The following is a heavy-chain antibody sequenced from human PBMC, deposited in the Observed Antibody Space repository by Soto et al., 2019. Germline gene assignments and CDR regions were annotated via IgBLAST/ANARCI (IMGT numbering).Heavy chain of an antibody. Sequence: QVQLEESGGGVVQPGRSLRLSCTASGFTFNSYGMHWVRQAPGEGLEWVAVTWYDGSTKFYADSVKGRFTISRDNFKNTLDLQMNSLRVEDTAVYYCVRDLSRGYCTGDCLDYWGRGTLVTVSS. J-gene: IGHJ4*02. D-gene: IGHD2-8*02. CDR1: GFTFNSYG. CDR3: VRDLSRGYCTGDCLDY. CDR2: TWYDGSTK. V-gene: IGHV3-33*01.